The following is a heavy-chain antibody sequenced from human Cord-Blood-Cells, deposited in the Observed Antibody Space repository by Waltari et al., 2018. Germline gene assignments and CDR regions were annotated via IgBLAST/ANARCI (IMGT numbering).Heavy chain of an antibody. V-gene: IGHV1-24*01. D-gene: IGHD3-10*02. J-gene: IGHJ6*02. CDR3: ATLCSGVEATTYYYYGMDV. CDR2: FDPEDGET. Sequence: QVQLVQSGAEVKKPGASVKVSCKVSGYTLTELSMHCVRQAPGKGLEWMGGFDPEDGETIYAQKFQGRVTMTEDTSTDTAYMELSSLRSEDTAVYYCATLCSGVEATTYYYYGMDVWGQGTTVTVSS. CDR1: GYTLTELS.